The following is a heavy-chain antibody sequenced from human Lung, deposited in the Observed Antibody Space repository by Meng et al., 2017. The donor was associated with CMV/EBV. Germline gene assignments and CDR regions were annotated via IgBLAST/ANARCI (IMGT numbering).Heavy chain of an antibody. D-gene: IGHD2-2*01. J-gene: IGHJ4*02. CDR2: INPSGATT. V-gene: IGHV1-46*01. CDR1: GYTFTSHY. CDR3: ARPPVSEDIVVVPADNY. Sequence: ASVXVSXKASGYTFTSHYIHWVRQAPGQGLEWVGIINPSGATTSYADKFQGRVTMTRDTSTSTVYMEVSTLRSEDTAVYYCARPPVSEDIVVVPADNYWGQGXLVTVSS.